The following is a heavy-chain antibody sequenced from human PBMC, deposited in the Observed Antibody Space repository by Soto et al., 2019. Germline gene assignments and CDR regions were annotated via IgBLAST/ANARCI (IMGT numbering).Heavy chain of an antibody. J-gene: IGHJ4*02. CDR2: ISGSGGGT. CDR1: GYTFSSFD. CDR3: AHRTGFDY. V-gene: IGHV3-23*01. Sequence: EVQLWESGGGLVQPGGSLRLSCAVSGYTFSSFDMSWVCQAPGKGLEWVSTISGSGGGTNYADSVKGRFTISRDISTYTVYLQMNSLRAEDTAVYYCAHRTGFDYWGQGALVTVSS.